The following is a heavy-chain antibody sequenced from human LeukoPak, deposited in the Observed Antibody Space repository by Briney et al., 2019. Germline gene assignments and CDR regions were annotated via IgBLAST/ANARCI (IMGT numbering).Heavy chain of an antibody. CDR1: GYTFTSYG. D-gene: IGHD6-19*01. V-gene: IGHV1-18*01. CDR3: ARYSSGWYSYYYYMDV. Sequence: ASVKVSCKASGYTFTSYGISWVRQAPGQGLEWMGWISAYNGNTNYAQKLQGRVTMTTDTSTSTAYMELRSLRSDDTAVYYCARYSSGWYSYYYYMDVWGKGTTVTVSS. CDR2: ISAYNGNT. J-gene: IGHJ6*03.